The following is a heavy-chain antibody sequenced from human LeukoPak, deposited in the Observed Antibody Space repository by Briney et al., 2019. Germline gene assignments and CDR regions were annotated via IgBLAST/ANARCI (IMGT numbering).Heavy chain of an antibody. D-gene: IGHD2/OR15-2a*01. CDR1: GGSISSGGYY. CDR2: INHSGST. J-gene: IGHJ4*01. CDR3: ARGGLLDY. Sequence: SQTLSLTCTVSGGSISSGGYYWSWIRQPPGKGLEWIGEINHSGSTNYNPSLKSRVTISVDTSKNQFSLKLSSVTAADTAVYYCARGGLLDYWGQGTLVTVSS. V-gene: IGHV4-30-2*01.